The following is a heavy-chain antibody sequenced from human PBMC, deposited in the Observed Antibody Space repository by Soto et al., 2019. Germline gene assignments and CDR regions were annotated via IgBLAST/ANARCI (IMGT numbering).Heavy chain of an antibody. J-gene: IGHJ4*02. D-gene: IGHD5-12*01. CDR1: GGTFSSYT. V-gene: IGHV1-69*02. Sequence: QVQLVQSGAEVKKPGSPVKVSCKASGGTFSSYTISWVRQASGQGLEWMGRVIPILGIANYAQKFQGRVTITADKSTSTAYMELSSLRSEDTAVYYCASLIVATTRYYFDYWGQGTLVTVSS. CDR2: VIPILGIA. CDR3: ASLIVATTRYYFDY.